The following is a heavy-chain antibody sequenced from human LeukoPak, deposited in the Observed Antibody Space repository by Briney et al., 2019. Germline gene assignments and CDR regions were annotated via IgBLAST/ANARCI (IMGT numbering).Heavy chain of an antibody. CDR3: ARDLRYYYDSSGEPPCFDP. Sequence: AAVKVSCKASGYTFTGYYMHWVRQPPGQGLEWMGWINPNSGGTNYAQKFQGRVTMTRDTSISTAYMELSRLRSDDTAVYYCARDLRYYYDSSGEPPCFDPWGQGTLVTVSS. D-gene: IGHD3-22*01. CDR1: GYTFTGYY. V-gene: IGHV1-2*02. CDR2: INPNSGGT. J-gene: IGHJ5*02.